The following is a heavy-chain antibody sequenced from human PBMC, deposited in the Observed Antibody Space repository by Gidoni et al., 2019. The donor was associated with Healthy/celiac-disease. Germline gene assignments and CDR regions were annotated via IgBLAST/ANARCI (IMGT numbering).Heavy chain of an antibody. CDR1: GFPFSSYW. D-gene: IGHD2-2*01. CDR2: INSDGSST. CDR3: ASRYCSSTSCSVDY. V-gene: IGHV3-74*01. Sequence: EVQLVESGGGLVQPGGSLRLSCAASGFPFSSYWMHWVRQAPGKGLVWVSRINSDGSSTSYADSVKGRFTISRDNAKNTLYLQMNSLRAEDTAVYYCASRYCSSTSCSVDYWGQGTLVTVSS. J-gene: IGHJ4*02.